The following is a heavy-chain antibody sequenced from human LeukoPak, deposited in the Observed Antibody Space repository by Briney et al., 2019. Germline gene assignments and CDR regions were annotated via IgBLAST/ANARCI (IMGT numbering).Heavy chain of an antibody. Sequence: TSETLSLTCTVSGGSISSYHWSWIRQPAGKGLEWIGRIYTSGSTNYNPSLKSRVTISVDTSKNQFSLKLSSVTAADTAVYYCARDLTGGRNGNWFDPWSQGTLVTVSS. CDR2: IYTSGST. CDR1: GGSISSYH. CDR3: ARDLTGGRNGNWFDP. V-gene: IGHV4-4*07. D-gene: IGHD1-14*01. J-gene: IGHJ5*02.